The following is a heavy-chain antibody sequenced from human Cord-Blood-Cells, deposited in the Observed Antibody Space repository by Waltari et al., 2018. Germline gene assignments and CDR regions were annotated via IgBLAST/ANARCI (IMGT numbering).Heavy chain of an antibody. J-gene: IGHJ6*03. CDR2: IIPILGRA. CDR1: GGTFSSYA. CDR3: ARGPEGAGDYYYYMDV. Sequence: QVQLVQSGAEVKKPGSSVKVSCKASGGTFSSYAISWVRQAPGQGLEWMGRIIPILGRANYAQKFQGRGTITADKSTSTAYMELSSLRSEDTAVYYCARGPEGAGDYYYYMDVWGKGTTVTVSS. D-gene: IGHD6-19*01. V-gene: IGHV1-69*09.